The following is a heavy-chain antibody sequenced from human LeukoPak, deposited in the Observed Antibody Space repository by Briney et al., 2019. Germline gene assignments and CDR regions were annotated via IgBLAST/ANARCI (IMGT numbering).Heavy chain of an antibody. V-gene: IGHV4-34*01. Sequence: SETLSLTCAVYGGSFSGYYWGWIRQPPGKGLEWIGNIYYGGSTYYNPSLKSRVTISVDTSKNQFSLKLRSVTAADTAVYYCARDGPIVASIRPSFDYWGQGTQVTVSS. J-gene: IGHJ4*02. CDR3: ARDGPIVASIRPSFDY. CDR1: GGSFSGYY. D-gene: IGHD5-12*01. CDR2: IYYGGST.